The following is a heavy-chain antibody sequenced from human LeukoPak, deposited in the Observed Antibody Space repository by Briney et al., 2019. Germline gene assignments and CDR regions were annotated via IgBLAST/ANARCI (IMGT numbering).Heavy chain of an antibody. D-gene: IGHD6-13*01. V-gene: IGHV3-7*01. CDR1: GFSFSTDW. CDR3: VRSQFSSSS. J-gene: IGHJ5*02. CDR2: IKRDGSEK. Sequence: PGGSLRLSCVTSGFSFSTDWMSWVRQAPGKGLEWVANIKRDGSEKYYVDSVKDRFTISRDNAKNSLYLQMNSLRAEGTAVYYCVRSQFSSSSWGQGTLVTVSS.